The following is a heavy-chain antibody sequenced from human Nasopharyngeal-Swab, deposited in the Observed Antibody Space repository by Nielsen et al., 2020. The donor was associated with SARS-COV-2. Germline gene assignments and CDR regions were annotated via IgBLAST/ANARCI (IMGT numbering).Heavy chain of an antibody. CDR2: ISWNSGSI. CDR3: AKGDGLGATTASFDY. V-gene: IGHV3-9*01. J-gene: IGHJ4*02. D-gene: IGHD5-24*01. Sequence: SLKISCAASGFTFDDYAMHWVRQAPGKGLEWVSGISWNSGSIGYADSVKGRFTISRDNAKNPLYLQMNSLRAEDTALYYCAKGDGLGATTASFDYWGQGTLVTVSS. CDR1: GFTFDDYA.